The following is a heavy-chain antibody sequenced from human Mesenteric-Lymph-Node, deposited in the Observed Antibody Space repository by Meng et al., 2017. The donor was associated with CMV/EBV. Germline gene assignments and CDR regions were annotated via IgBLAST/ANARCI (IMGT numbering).Heavy chain of an antibody. V-gene: IGHV3-7*01. Sequence: RLTGVSYGFSCTSYGRSWVRQARGKGLEWVANIERDGTEKYYVESVKGRFTISRDNAKNSLYLQMNNLRAEDTAVYYCVREEGDFWGQGTLVTVSS. CDR1: GFSCTSYG. CDR2: IERDGTEK. J-gene: IGHJ4*02. CDR3: VREEGDF. D-gene: IGHD3-3*01.